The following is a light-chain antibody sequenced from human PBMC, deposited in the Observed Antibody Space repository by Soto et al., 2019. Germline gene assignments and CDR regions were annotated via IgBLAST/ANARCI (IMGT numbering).Light chain of an antibody. Sequence: EIVLTQSPGTLSLSPGARATLSCRASQSVSSSYLAWYQQRPGQAPRLLIYASSSRATGIPDRFSGSGAGNDFPLTIRRLEPEDFAVYYCQKYGSSPRTFGQGTKVEIK. CDR2: ASS. CDR1: QSVSSSY. J-gene: IGKJ1*01. V-gene: IGKV3-20*01. CDR3: QKYGSSPRT.